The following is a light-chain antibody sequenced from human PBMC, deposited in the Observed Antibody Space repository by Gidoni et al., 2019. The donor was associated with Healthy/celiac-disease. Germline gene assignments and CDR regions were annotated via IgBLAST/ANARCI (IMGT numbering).Light chain of an antibody. Sequence: IVMTQSPLSLPVTPGEPASISCRSSQSLLHSNGYNYLDWYLQKPGQSPQLLIYLGSNRASGVPDRFSGSGSGTDFTLKISRVEAEDVGVYYCMQALQTPLTLGPGTKVDIK. J-gene: IGKJ3*01. CDR3: MQALQTPLT. CDR1: QSLLHSNGYNY. V-gene: IGKV2-28*01. CDR2: LGS.